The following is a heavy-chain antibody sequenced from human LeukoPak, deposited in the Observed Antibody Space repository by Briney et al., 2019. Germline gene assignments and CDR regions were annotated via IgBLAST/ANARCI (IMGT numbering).Heavy chain of an antibody. D-gene: IGHD3-10*01. Sequence: PSETLSLTCTVSGGSISSSSYYWGWIRQPPGKGLEWIGSIYYSGSTYYNPSLKSRVSMSVDTSKNQCSLSLSSVTAADTAVYYCASTTLRGVVDHWGQGALVIVSS. J-gene: IGHJ5*02. CDR1: GGSISSSSYY. V-gene: IGHV4-39*07. CDR3: ASTTLRGVVDH. CDR2: IYYSGST.